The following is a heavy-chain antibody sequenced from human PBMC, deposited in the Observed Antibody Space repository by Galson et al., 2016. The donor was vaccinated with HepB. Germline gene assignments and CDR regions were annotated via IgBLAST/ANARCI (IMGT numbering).Heavy chain of an antibody. J-gene: IGHJ6*03. Sequence: SETLSLTCTVSGGSMRSYYWTWNRQPPGKGLEWIGYMFNTGRTNYNPSLKSRVTIPVDTSRNQFSLRLRSVTAADTAVYYCARGLGPVAPLPDYYYFMDVWGKGTTVTVSS. V-gene: IGHV4-59*01. CDR3: ARGLGPVAPLPDYYYFMDV. CDR1: GGSMRSYY. D-gene: IGHD3-16*01. CDR2: MFNTGRT.